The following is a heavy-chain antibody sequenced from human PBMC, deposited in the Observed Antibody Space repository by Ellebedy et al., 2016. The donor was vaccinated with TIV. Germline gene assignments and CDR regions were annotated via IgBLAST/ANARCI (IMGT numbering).Heavy chain of an antibody. V-gene: IGHV3-7*01. Sequence: GESLKISCAVSGFTFSTSWMSWVRQAPGQGLEWVANMNGDGNERYYVDSVEGRFTISRDNTRNPLYLQKNSLRDDDTAVYYCTKDGSGTMNFWGQGTLVTVSS. CDR3: TKDGSGTMNF. J-gene: IGHJ4*02. D-gene: IGHD1-1*01. CDR2: MNGDGNER. CDR1: GFTFSTSW.